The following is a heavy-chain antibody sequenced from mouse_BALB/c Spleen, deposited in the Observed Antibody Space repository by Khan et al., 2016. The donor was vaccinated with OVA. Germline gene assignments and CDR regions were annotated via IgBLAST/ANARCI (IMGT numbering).Heavy chain of an antibody. J-gene: IGHJ1*01. CDR3: ARVASYWCFDV. V-gene: IGHV9-1*02. CDR2: INTYTGEP. CDR1: GYTFTNFG. Sequence: QIQLVQSGPELKKPGETVKISCTASGYTFTNFGMNWVKQAPGKGLKWMGWINTYTGEPTYADDFKGRFAFSLVTSARHAYLQIINRENEDRATYFCARVASYWCFDVWGAGTTVTVSS.